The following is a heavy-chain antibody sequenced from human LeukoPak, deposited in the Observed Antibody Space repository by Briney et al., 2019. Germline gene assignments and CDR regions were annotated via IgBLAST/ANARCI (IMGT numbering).Heavy chain of an antibody. V-gene: IGHV4-59*08. CDR2: IYDIGST. J-gene: IGHJ4*02. Sequence: SETLSLTCTVSGGSISTYYWSWVRQPPGKGLEWIGCIYDIGSTNYNPSLKSRVSISVDTSKNQFSLKLSSVTAADTAVYYCARQPYMLGAYYFDYWGQGTLVTVSS. D-gene: IGHD1-26*01. CDR3: ARQPYMLGAYYFDY. CDR1: GGSISTYY.